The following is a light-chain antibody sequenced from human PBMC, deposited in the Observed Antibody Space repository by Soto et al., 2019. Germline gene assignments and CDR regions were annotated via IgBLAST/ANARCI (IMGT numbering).Light chain of an antibody. CDR2: EVS. CDR1: SSDVGGYNY. V-gene: IGLV2-8*01. J-gene: IGLJ1*01. Sequence: QSVLTQPPSASGSFGQSVIISCTGTSSDVGGYNYVSWYQQHPGKAPKLMIYEVSERPSGVPDRFSGSKSGNTASLTVSRLQADDEADYYCSSYSGTNYHYVFGTGTKVTVL. CDR3: SSYSGTNYHYV.